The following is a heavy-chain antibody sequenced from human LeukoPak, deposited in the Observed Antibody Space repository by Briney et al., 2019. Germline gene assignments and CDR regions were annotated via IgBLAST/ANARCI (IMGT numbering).Heavy chain of an antibody. J-gene: IGHJ4*02. CDR1: GGSISGYY. D-gene: IGHD5-18*01. V-gene: IGHV4-4*07. CDR3: AKYIFGSDYFEC. CDR2: IFSSGTT. Sequence: PSETLSLTCTVSGGSISGYYWSWIRQPAGKGLECIGRIFSSGTTNYNPSLKSRVTMSVDTSKNHFSLKLSSVTAADTAVYYCAKYIFGSDYFECWGQGTLVTISS.